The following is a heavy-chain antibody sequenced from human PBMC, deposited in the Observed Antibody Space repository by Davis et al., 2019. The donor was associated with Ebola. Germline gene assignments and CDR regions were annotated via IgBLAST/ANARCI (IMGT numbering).Heavy chain of an antibody. V-gene: IGHV5-10-1*01. D-gene: IGHD3-10*01. CDR1: GYSFTSYW. J-gene: IGHJ6*02. Sequence: GESPKTPRKGSGYSFTSYWISRVRQMPGKGLEWMGGIDPSDSYTNYSPSFQGHVTIFADKSISTAYLQWSSLKASDTALYYCARLGSDGSGSYYYYYCMDVWGQGTTVTVSS. CDR3: ARLGSDGSGSYYYYYCMDV. CDR2: IDPSDSYT.